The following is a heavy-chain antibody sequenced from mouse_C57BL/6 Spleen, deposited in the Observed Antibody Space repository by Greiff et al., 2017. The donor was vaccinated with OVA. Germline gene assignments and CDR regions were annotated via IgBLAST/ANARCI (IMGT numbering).Heavy chain of an antibody. D-gene: IGHD1-1*01. V-gene: IGHV1-50*01. J-gene: IGHJ2*01. CDR1: DYTFTSYW. Sequence: QVQLKQPGAELVKPGASVKLSCKASDYTFTSYWMQWVKQRPGQGLEWIGEIDPSDSYTNYNQKFKGKATLTVDTSSSTAYMQLSSLTSEDSAVYYCAYGRGYWGQGTTLTVSS. CDR2: IDPSDSYT. CDR3: AYGRGY.